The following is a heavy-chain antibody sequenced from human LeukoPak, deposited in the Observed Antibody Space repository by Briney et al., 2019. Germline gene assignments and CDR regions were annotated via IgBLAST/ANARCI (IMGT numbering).Heavy chain of an antibody. CDR3: ARMTASMIVVVITTVHFDY. CDR2: IYYSGST. V-gene: IGHV4-39*01. D-gene: IGHD3-22*01. J-gene: IGHJ4*02. Sequence: SETLSLTCTVSGGSISSSSYYWGWIRQPPGKGLEWIGSIYYSGSTYYNPSLKSRVTISVDTSKNQFSLKLSSVTAADTAVYYCARMTASMIVVVITTVHFDYWGQGTLVTVSS. CDR1: GGSISSSSYY.